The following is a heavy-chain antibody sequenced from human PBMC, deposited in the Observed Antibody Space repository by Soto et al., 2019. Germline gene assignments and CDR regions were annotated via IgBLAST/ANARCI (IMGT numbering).Heavy chain of an antibody. V-gene: IGHV3-23*01. CDR2: ITTSGTGT. Sequence: GGSLRLSCAASGFTFSSYAMSWVRQAPGMGLAWVSSITTSGTGTYYADSVKGRFTISRDNSKNTLSLQMDSLRAEDTAVYYCAGGGTSANYAFDIWGQGTLVTVSS. D-gene: IGHD2-8*02. J-gene: IGHJ3*02. CDR1: GFTFSSYA. CDR3: AGGGTSANYAFDI.